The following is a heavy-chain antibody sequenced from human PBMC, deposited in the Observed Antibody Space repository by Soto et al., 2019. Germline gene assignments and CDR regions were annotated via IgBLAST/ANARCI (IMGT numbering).Heavy chain of an antibody. V-gene: IGHV4-30-4*08. CDR1: EGCSSSSDYY. CDR2: IYFSGST. J-gene: IGHJ6*02. CDR3: ARYGSGTSYYYYGMDI. Sequence: SQNFPVTYTVSEGCSSSSDYYWSWIRQPPGKGLEWIGYIYFSGSTYYNPSLKSRLTISVDTSKNQFSLRLSSATAADTAVYYCARYGSGTSYYYYGMDIWGQGTTVT. D-gene: IGHD3-10*01.